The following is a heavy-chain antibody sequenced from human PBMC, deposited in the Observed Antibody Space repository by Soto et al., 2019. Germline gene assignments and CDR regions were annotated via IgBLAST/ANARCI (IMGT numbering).Heavy chain of an antibody. CDR3: ARWPQLEPRFDY. J-gene: IGHJ4*02. CDR1: GVSISYPNW. V-gene: IGHV4-4*02. Sequence: ETLSVTCAVSGVSISYPNWLSWVRQPPGEGLEWIGEISHSGSTNYNPSLKSRITISLDNSKNQFSLKLSSVTAADTAVYYCARWPQLEPRFDYWGQGTLVTV. CDR2: ISHSGST. D-gene: IGHD1-1*01.